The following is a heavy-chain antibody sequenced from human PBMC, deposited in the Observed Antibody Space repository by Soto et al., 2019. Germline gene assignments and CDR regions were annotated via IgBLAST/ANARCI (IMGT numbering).Heavy chain of an antibody. Sequence: EASVKVSCKASGYIFTRYAMHWVRQAPRQRLEWMGWINAGNGNTEYSQKFQGRVTITRDRSATTAYMELSSLRSEDTAVYYCARNPPGAGLFDYWGQGTLVTVTS. V-gene: IGHV1-3*01. CDR1: GYIFTRYA. CDR2: INAGNGNT. J-gene: IGHJ4*02. D-gene: IGHD6-19*01. CDR3: ARNPPGAGLFDY.